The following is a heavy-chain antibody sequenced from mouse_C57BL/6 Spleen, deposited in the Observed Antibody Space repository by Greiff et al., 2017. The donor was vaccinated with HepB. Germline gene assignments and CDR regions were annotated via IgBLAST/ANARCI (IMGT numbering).Heavy chain of an antibody. D-gene: IGHD1-1*01. CDR3: ALPYYGSSDGY. J-gene: IGHJ2*01. V-gene: IGHV1-85*01. Sequence: VQLQQSGPELVKPGASVKLSCKASGYTFTSYDINWVKQRPGQGLEWIGWIYPRDGSTKYNEKFKGKATLTVDTSSSTAYLELPRLTSEDAAVYFCALPYYGSSDGYWSQGTTLTVSS. CDR1: GYTFTSYD. CDR2: IYPRDGST.